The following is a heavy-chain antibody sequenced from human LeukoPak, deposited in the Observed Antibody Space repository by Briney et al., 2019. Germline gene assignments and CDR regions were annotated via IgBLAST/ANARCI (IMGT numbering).Heavy chain of an antibody. J-gene: IGHJ4*02. V-gene: IGHV1-69*05. Sequence: GASVKVSCKASGGTFSSYAISWVRQAPGQGFEWMGGIIPIFGTANYAQKFQGRVTMTRDTSTSTVSMELSSLRSEDTAVYFCARQEDSSGYYYYYWGQGTLVTVSS. CDR1: GGTFSSYA. CDR2: IIPIFGTA. CDR3: ARQEDSSGYYYYY. D-gene: IGHD3-22*01.